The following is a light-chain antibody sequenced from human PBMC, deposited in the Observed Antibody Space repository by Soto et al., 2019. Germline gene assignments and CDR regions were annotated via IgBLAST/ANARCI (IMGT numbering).Light chain of an antibody. J-gene: IGKJ4*01. CDR1: QGISSR. CDR2: AAS. Sequence: DIQMTQSPSSVSASVGDRVTITCRASQGISSRLAWYQQKPGKATNLLIYAASSLQSGVPSRFSGSGSETDFTITIGSLQPEDFATYYCQQSNSFPLTFGGGTKVEIK. V-gene: IGKV1-12*01. CDR3: QQSNSFPLT.